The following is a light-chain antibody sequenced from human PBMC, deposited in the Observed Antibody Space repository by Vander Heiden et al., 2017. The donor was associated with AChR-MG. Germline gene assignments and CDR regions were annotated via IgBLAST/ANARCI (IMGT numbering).Light chain of an antibody. J-gene: IGKJ4*01. CDR1: QSLRHSNGYNY. V-gene: IGKV2-28*01. CDR2: LGS. CDR3: MQALQTPLT. Sequence: DIVTTQSPLSLPVTPGEPASISCRSSQSLRHSNGYNYLDWYLQKPGQSPQLLIYLGSNRASGVPDRFSGSGSGTDFTLKISRVEAEDVGVYYCMQALQTPLTFGGGTKVEIK.